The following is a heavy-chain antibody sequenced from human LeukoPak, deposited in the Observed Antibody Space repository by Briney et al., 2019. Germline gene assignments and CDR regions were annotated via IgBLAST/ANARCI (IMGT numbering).Heavy chain of an antibody. V-gene: IGHV1-69*13. CDR2: IIPILGTA. CDR1: GGTFSSYA. CDR3: AREPLSKVGGVIMSREYGTDV. Sequence: ASVKVSFKASGGTFSSYAIRWVRQAPGQGLEWMGGIIPILGTADYAQKFQGRVTITADESMSTAYMELSSLRSEDTAMYYCAREPLSKVGGVIMSREYGTDVWGKGTTVTVSS. J-gene: IGHJ6*04. D-gene: IGHD3-10*01.